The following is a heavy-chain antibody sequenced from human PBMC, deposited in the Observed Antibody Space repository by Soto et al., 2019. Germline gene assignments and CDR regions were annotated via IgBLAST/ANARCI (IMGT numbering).Heavy chain of an antibody. Sequence: QVQLVESGGGVVQPGRSLRLSCAASGFNFNNYGMHWVRQAPGKGLEWVAVIWNDGNGYYYANSVKGRFTISRDNSKNTRCLQMSSLRAEDTAVYYCARRQISPPTRGAASARGGMDVWGQGTTVTVSS. D-gene: IGHD6-13*01. CDR3: ARRQISPPTRGAASARGGMDV. J-gene: IGHJ6*02. CDR1: GFNFNNYG. CDR2: IWNDGNGY. V-gene: IGHV3-33*01.